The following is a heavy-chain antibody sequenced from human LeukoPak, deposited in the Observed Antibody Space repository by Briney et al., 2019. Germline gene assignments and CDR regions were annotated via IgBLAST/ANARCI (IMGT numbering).Heavy chain of an antibody. Sequence: GGSLRLSCEASGFTFSDYYMSWIRQAPGKGLEWVSYISSGGSTIKYGDSVKGRFTISRDNAKNSLHLQMDSLRAEDTAVYYCVKNSYDVGFCSDWGQGTLVTVSS. V-gene: IGHV3-11*04. CDR2: ISSGGSTI. CDR3: VKNSYDVGFCSD. CDR1: GFTFSDYY. D-gene: IGHD3-3*01. J-gene: IGHJ4*02.